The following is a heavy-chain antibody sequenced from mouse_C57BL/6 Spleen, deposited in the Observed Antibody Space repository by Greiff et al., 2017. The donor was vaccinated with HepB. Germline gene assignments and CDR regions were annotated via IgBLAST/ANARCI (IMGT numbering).Heavy chain of an antibody. J-gene: IGHJ4*01. CDR2: IYPGDGDT. D-gene: IGHD1-1*01. Sequence: VQRVESGPELVKPGASVKISCKASGYAFSSSWMNWVKQRPGKGLEWIGRIYPGDGDTNYNGKFKGKATLTADKSSSTAYMQLSSLTSEDSAVYFCARHYGYAMDYWGQGTSVTVSS. CDR1: GYAFSSSW. V-gene: IGHV1-82*01. CDR3: ARHYGYAMDY.